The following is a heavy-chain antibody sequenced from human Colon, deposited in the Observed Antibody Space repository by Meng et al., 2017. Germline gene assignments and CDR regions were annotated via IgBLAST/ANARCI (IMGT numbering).Heavy chain of an antibody. CDR1: GCSFRDSTYS. Sequence: VEQKRSGSRMVRASETLYYACTVSGCSFRDSTYSWGWIRQGPGKGLEWIACIYYSRTTNYNPSIKSRVTISVDTSKNQFSLKLSSVTPADTAVYFCARDRVPGKYWGQGTLVTVSS. D-gene: IGHD1-14*01. CDR3: ARDRVPGKY. V-gene: IGHV4-61*01. CDR2: IYYSRTT. J-gene: IGHJ4*02.